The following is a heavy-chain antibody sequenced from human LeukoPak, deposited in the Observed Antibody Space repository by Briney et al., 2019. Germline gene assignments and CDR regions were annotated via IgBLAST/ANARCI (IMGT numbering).Heavy chain of an antibody. CDR2: ISDSGSTI. Sequence: PGGSLRLSCAASGFTFSSYGMHWVRQAPGKGLEWVSYISDSGSTIFYADSVKGRFTISRDNDKKSLYLQMNSLRAEDTAVYYCARSLLPYFDYWGQGTLVTVSS. V-gene: IGHV3-48*03. CDR3: ARSLLPYFDY. D-gene: IGHD2/OR15-2a*01. CDR1: GFTFSSYG. J-gene: IGHJ4*02.